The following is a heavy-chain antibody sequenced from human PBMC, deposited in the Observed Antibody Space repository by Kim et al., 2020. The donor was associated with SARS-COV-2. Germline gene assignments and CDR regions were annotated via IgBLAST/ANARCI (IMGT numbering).Heavy chain of an antibody. CDR1: GGSFSGYY. J-gene: IGHJ4*02. D-gene: IGHD3-22*01. V-gene: IGHV4-34*01. CDR3: ARRDSSGYRLDY. Sequence: SETLSLTCAVYGGSFSGYYWSWIRQLPGKGLEWIGEINHSGSTNYNPSLKSRVTISVDTSKNQFSLKLSSVTAADTAVYYCARRDSSGYRLDYWGQGTL. CDR2: INHSGST.